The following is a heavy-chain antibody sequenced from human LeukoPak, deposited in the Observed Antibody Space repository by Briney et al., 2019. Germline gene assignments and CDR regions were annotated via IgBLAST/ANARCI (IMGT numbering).Heavy chain of an antibody. J-gene: IGHJ6*03. D-gene: IGHD1-26*01. CDR1: GFTFSSYA. CDR2: ISGSGGST. CDR3: AKDLIEWGPAPDYYYYMDV. Sequence: GGSLRLSCAASGFTFSSYAMSWVRQAPGKGLEWVSAISGSGGSTYYADSVKGRFTISRDNSKNTLYLQMNSLRAEDTAVYYCAKDLIEWGPAPDYYYYMDVWGQGTTVTVSS. V-gene: IGHV3-23*01.